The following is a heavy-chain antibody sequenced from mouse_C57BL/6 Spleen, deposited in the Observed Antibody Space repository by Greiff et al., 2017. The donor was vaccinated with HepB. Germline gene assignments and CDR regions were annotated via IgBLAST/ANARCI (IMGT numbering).Heavy chain of an antibody. J-gene: IGHJ1*03. CDR1: GFTFSSYA. D-gene: IGHD1-1*01. CDR2: ISDGGSYT. V-gene: IGHV5-4*01. CDR3: ARGGYYGSGYFDV. Sequence: EVHLVESGGGLVKPGGSLKLSCAASGFTFSSYAMSWVRQTPEKRLEWVATISDGGSYTYYPDNVKGRFTISRDNAKNNLYLQMSHLKSEDTAMYYCARGGYYGSGYFDVWGTGTTVTVSS.